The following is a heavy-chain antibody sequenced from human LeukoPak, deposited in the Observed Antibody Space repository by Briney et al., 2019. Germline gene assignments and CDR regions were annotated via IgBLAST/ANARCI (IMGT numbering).Heavy chain of an antibody. Sequence: ASVTDSFKATGYTLTNFVVNWVRQATGQGPAWMGGVSSINGNTGYLPKLQVRVTMTKSTTENTAYMELSSLRSDDTAVYYCARGGYCSGGSCYSSYYYMDVWGKGTTVTVSS. J-gene: IGHJ6*03. V-gene: IGHV1-8*01. D-gene: IGHD2-15*01. CDR1: GYTLTNFV. CDR3: ARGGYCSGGSCYSSYYYMDV. CDR2: VSSINGNT.